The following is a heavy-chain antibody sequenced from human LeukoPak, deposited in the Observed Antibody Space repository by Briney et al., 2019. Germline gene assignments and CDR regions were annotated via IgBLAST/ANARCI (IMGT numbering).Heavy chain of an antibody. CDR2: ISSSSSTI. J-gene: IGHJ4*02. CDR3: ARSGLNRFDY. D-gene: IGHD2-15*01. CDR1: GFSFSSYS. V-gene: IGHV3-48*01. Sequence: WGSLLLSCAASGFSFSSYSMHWVRQAPGKGLEWVSHISSSSSTIYYADSVKGRFTISRDNAKNSLWLQMNSLRAEDTAVYYCARSGLNRFDYWGQGTLVTVSS.